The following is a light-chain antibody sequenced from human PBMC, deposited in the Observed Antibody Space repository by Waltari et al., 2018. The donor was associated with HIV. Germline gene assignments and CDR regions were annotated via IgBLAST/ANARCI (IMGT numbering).Light chain of an antibody. Sequence: EIVLTQSPATLSLSPGARATLSCRASQSVRSYLAWYQQKPGQAPRLLIYDASNRATGIPARFSGSGSGTDFTLTISSLEPEDFAVYYCQQRSNWPPLTFGQGTRLEIK. V-gene: IGKV3-11*01. CDR1: QSVRSY. CDR3: QQRSNWPPLT. CDR2: DAS. J-gene: IGKJ5*01.